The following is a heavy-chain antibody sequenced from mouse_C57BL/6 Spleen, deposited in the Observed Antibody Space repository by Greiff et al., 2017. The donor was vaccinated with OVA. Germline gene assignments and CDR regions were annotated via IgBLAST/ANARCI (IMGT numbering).Heavy chain of an antibody. D-gene: IGHD1-1*01. Sequence: QVQLKESGPGLVAPSQSLSITCTVSGFSLTSYGVHWVRQPPGKGLEWLVVIWSDGSTTYNSALKSRLSISKDNSKSQVFLKMNSLQTDDTAMYYWARHGYYGSSSFYYAMDYWGQGTSVTVSS. V-gene: IGHV2-6-1*01. CDR2: IWSDGST. CDR1: GFSLTSYG. J-gene: IGHJ4*01. CDR3: ARHGYYGSSSFYYAMDY.